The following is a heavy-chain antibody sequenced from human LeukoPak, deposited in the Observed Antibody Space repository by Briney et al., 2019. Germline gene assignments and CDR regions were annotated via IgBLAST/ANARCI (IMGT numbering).Heavy chain of an antibody. J-gene: IGHJ4*02. V-gene: IGHV1-8*01. CDR2: MNPNSGNT. D-gene: IGHD3-10*01. Sequence: ASVKVSCKASGYTFTSYDINWVRQAPGQGLEWRGWMNPNSGNTGHAQKFQGRVTMTRNTSISTAYMELSSLRSEDTAVYYCARALMVRGVIITFKQYYFDYWGQGTLVTVSS. CDR3: ARALMVRGVIITFKQYYFDY. CDR1: GYTFTSYD.